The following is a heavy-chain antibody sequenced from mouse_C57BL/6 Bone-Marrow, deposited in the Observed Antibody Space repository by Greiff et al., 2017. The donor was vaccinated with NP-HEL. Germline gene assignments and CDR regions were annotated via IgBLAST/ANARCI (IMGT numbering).Heavy chain of an antibody. CDR1: GYTFTSYT. CDR2: INPSSGYT. Sequence: VQLQQSGAELARPGASVKMSCKASGYTFTSYTMHWVNQRPGQGLEWIGYINPSSGYTKYNQKFKDKATLTADKSSSTAYMQLSSLTSEDSAVYYCARRGHWFAYWGQGTLVTVSA. J-gene: IGHJ3*01. V-gene: IGHV1-4*01. CDR3: ARRGHWFAY.